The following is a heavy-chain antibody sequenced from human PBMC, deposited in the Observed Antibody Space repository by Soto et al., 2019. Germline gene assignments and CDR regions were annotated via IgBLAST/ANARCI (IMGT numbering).Heavy chain of an antibody. CDR3: AADERYYNFWSGYPAPPDY. Sequence: SVKVSCKASGFTFTSSAMQWVRQARGQRLEWIGWIVVGSGNTNYAQKFQERVTITRDMSTSTAYMELSSLRSEDTAVYYCAADERYYNFWSGYPAPPDYWGQGTLVTVSS. CDR1: GFTFTSSA. V-gene: IGHV1-58*02. J-gene: IGHJ4*02. CDR2: IVVGSGNT. D-gene: IGHD3-3*01.